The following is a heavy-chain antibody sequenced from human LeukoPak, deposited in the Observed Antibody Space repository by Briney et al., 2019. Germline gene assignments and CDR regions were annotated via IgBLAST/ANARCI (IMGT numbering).Heavy chain of an antibody. V-gene: IGHV4-38-2*01. Sequence: SETLSLTCAVSGYSLSSGYYWGWIRQPPGKGLEWFGSFYHSGSTYYNPSLKSRAPISVDTSKSQFSLRLSSVTAADTAVYYCAKSEQQLGPRRWFDPWGQGTLVTASS. CDR3: AKSEQQLGPRRWFDP. D-gene: IGHD6-13*01. J-gene: IGHJ5*02. CDR1: GYSLSSGYY. CDR2: FYHSGST.